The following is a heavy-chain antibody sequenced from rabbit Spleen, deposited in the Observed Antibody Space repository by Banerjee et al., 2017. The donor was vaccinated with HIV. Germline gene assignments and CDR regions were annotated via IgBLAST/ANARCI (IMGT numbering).Heavy chain of an antibody. V-gene: IGHV1S47*01. Sequence: QEQLEESAGGLVQPGGSLTLSCKASGFDFSNYGGSWVRQAPGKGLEWIACIDTSDGDTDYASWVNGRFTISSDNAQNTLYLQLNSLTAADTATYFCVRDSSSTGDYNPNLWGPGTLVTVS. D-gene: IGHD1-1*01. CDR3: VRDSSSTGDYNPNL. CDR2: IDTSDGDT. J-gene: IGHJ4*01. CDR1: GFDFSNYG.